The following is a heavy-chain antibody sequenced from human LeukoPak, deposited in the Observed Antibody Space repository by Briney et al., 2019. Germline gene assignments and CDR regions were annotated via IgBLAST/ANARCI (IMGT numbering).Heavy chain of an antibody. Sequence: QPGGSLRLSCAASGFTFSSYSMNWVRQAPGKGLEWVSYISSSSSTIYYADSVKGRFTISRGNAKNSLYLQMNSLRAEDTAVYYCARQKNEGLDYYGSGSNNWSDPWGQGTLVTVSS. J-gene: IGHJ5*02. CDR3: ARQKNEGLDYYGSGSNNWSDP. CDR2: ISSSSSTI. CDR1: GFTFSSYS. V-gene: IGHV3-48*01. D-gene: IGHD3-10*01.